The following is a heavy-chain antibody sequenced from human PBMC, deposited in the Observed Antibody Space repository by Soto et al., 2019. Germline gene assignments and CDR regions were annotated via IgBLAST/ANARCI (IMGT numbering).Heavy chain of an antibody. CDR1: GGSLSSYY. J-gene: IGHJ5*02. V-gene: IGHV4-59*01. Sequence: PSETLSLTCTVSGGSLSSYYWTWIRQPPGKGLEWIGYVYYSGNTNYNPSLKSRVTISVDTSKNQFSLKLSSVTAADTAVYYCARVMSSGWLNWFDPWGQGTQVTVSS. CDR3: ARVMSSGWLNWFDP. CDR2: VYYSGNT. D-gene: IGHD6-19*01.